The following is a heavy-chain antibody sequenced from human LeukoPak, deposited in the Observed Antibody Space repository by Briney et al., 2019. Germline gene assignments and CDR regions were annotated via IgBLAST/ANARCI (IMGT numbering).Heavy chain of an antibody. CDR2: ISSSSSTI. CDR1: GFTFGDYA. CDR3: ARDNYGSGRPNDY. J-gene: IGHJ4*02. V-gene: IGHV3-48*04. D-gene: IGHD3-10*01. Sequence: GGSLRLSCTASGFTFGDYAMSWVRQAPGKGLEWVSYISSSSSTIYYADSVKGRFTISRDNAKNSLYLQMNSLRAEDTAVYFCARDNYGSGRPNDYWGQGTLVTVSS.